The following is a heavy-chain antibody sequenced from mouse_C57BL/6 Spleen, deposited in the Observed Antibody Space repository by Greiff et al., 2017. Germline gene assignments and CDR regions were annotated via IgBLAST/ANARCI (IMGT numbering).Heavy chain of an antibody. Sequence: EVQLQQSGPELVKPGASVKIPCKASGYTFTDYNMDWVKQSHGKSLEWIGDINPNNGGTIYNQKFKGKATLTVDKSSSTAYMELRSLTSEDTAVYYCARAYSNYDPYYAMDYWGQGTSVTVSS. CDR2: INPNNGGT. CDR1: GYTFTDYN. D-gene: IGHD2-5*01. V-gene: IGHV1-18*01. J-gene: IGHJ4*01. CDR3: ARAYSNYDPYYAMDY.